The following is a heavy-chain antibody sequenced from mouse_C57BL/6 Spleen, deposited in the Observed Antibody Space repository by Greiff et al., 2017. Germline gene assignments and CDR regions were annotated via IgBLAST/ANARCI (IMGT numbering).Heavy chain of an antibody. CDR2: IYPGDGDT. CDR3: ARCDGYYLDY. Sequence: QVQLQQSGPELVKPGASVKISCKASGYAFSSSWMNWVKQRPGKGLEWIGRIYPGDGDTNYNGKFKGKATLTADKSSSTAYMQLSSLTSEDSAVYFCARCDGYYLDYWGQGTTLTVSS. J-gene: IGHJ2*01. CDR1: GYAFSSSW. V-gene: IGHV1-82*01. D-gene: IGHD2-3*01.